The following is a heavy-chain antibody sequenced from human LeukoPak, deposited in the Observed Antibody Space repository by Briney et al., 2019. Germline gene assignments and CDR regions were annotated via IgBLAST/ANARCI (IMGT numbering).Heavy chain of an antibody. V-gene: IGHV3-48*01. D-gene: IGHD4-11*01. CDR2: ISSSSSTI. CDR3: ASHYSRYYYYYMDV. CDR1: GFTFSSYS. J-gene: IGHJ6*03. Sequence: GGSLRLSCAASGFTFSSYSMNWVRQAPGKGLEWVSYISSSSSTIYYADSVKGRFTISRDNAKNSLYLQMNSLRAEDTAVYYCASHYSRYYYYYMDVWGKGTTVTVSS.